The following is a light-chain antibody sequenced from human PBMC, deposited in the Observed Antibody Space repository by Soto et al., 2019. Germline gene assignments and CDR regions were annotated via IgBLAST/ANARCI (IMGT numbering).Light chain of an antibody. V-gene: IGKV3-15*01. J-gene: IGKJ1*01. CDR1: QSVSSN. CDR2: GAS. Sequence: EIVLTQSPVTLSVSPGEKATLSCRASQSVSSNLACYQQKPGQSPRLLIYGASPRANGVPARFSGGGSGTEFTLTISSLQSEDFALYYCQQYRTFGQGTKVEIK. CDR3: QQYRT.